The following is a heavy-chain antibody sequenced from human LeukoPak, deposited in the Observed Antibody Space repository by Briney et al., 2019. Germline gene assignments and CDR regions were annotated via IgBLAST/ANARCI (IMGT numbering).Heavy chain of an antibody. D-gene: IGHD6-13*01. Sequence: GSLRLSCAASGFTFSSYGMSWFRQAPGKGLEWIGEIYHSGNTNYNPSLKSRVTISVDKSKNQFSLKLSSVTAADTAVYYCGVAAAGTRWFDPWGQGTLVTVSS. V-gene: IGHV4-4*02. CDR1: GFTFSSYGM. J-gene: IGHJ5*02. CDR2: IYHSGNT. CDR3: GVAAAGTRWFDP.